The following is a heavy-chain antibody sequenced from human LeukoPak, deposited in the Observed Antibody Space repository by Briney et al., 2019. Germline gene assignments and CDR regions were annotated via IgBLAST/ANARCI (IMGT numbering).Heavy chain of an antibody. CDR1: GFTFSSYW. J-gene: IGHJ4*02. D-gene: IGHD2-2*01. CDR3: ARDSFTYCGSTTCNQFDY. V-gene: IGHV3-74*01. CDR2: INSDGIRT. Sequence: GGSLRLSCAASGFTFSSYWMHWVRQAPGKGLVWVSRINSDGIRTSYGDSVKGRFTISRDNAKNTLYLQMNSLRAEDTAVCYCARDSFTYCGSTTCNQFDYWGQGTLVTVSS.